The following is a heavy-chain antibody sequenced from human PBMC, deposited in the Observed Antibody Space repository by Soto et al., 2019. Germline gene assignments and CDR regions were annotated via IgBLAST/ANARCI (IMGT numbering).Heavy chain of an antibody. Sequence: SETLSLTCTVYGDSITNNHWWTWVRQSPGKGPEMIGEIYHTGHANYNPSLNSRVAISVDKSKNQFSLTLNSVTAADTAVYYCASKLGPYYYGLDVWGQGTTVTVSS. D-gene: IGHD3-16*01. V-gene: IGHV4-4*02. CDR2: IYHTGHA. J-gene: IGHJ6*02. CDR3: ASKLGPYYYGLDV. CDR1: GDSITNNHW.